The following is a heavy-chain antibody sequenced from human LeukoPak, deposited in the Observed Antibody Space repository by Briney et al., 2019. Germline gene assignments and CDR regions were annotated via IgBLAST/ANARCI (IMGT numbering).Heavy chain of an antibody. Sequence: GGSLRLSCAASGFIFSSYGMHWVRQAPGKGLEWVAVISYDGTNKYYADSVKGRFTMSRDNSKNTAFLQMNSLRAEDTAVYYCAKCPVYYYGLDVWGQGTTVTVSS. CDR2: ISYDGTNK. J-gene: IGHJ6*02. V-gene: IGHV3-30*18. CDR1: GFIFSSYG. CDR3: AKCPVYYYGLDV.